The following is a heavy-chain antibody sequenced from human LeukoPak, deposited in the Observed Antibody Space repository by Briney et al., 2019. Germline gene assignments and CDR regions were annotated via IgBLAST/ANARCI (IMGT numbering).Heavy chain of an antibody. Sequence: GRSLRLSCAASGFTFSSYAMHWVRQAPGKGLEWVAVISYDGSNKYYADSVKGRFTISRDNSKNTPYLQMNSLRAEDTAVYYCAREGDTAMAQFDYWGQGILVTVSS. V-gene: IGHV3-30-3*01. CDR1: GFTFSSYA. CDR2: ISYDGSNK. J-gene: IGHJ4*02. D-gene: IGHD5-18*01. CDR3: AREGDTAMAQFDY.